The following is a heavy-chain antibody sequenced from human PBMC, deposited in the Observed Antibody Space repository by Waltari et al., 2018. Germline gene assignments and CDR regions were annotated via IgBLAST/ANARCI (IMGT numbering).Heavy chain of an antibody. V-gene: IGHV4-38-2*01. CDR1: GYSISSGYY. Sequence: QVQLQESGPGLVKPSETLSLTCAVSGYSISSGYYWGWIRQPPGKGLEWLGSIYPKGSTYYNPSLKSRVTISVDTSKNQFSLKLSSVTAADTAVYYCARLRYDILTGTTFDYWGQGTLVTVSS. CDR2: IYPKGST. D-gene: IGHD3-9*01. CDR3: ARLRYDILTGTTFDY. J-gene: IGHJ4*02.